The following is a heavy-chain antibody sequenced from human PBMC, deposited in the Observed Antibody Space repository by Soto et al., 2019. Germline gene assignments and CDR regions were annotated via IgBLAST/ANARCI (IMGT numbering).Heavy chain of an antibody. V-gene: IGHV4-61*01. CDR1: GGSVSSGTYY. J-gene: IGHJ4*02. Sequence: SETLSLACTVSGGSVSSGTYYWSWIRQSPGKGLEWIGYIYYSGSTNYNPSLKSRVTISVDTSKNQFSLKLSSVTAADTAVYYCARRDSRIVLGYFAYWGQGTLVTVSS. CDR3: ARRDSRIVLGYFAY. D-gene: IGHD3-16*02. CDR2: IYYSGST.